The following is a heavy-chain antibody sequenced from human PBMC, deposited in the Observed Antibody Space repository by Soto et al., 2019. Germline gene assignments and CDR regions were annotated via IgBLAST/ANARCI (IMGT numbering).Heavy chain of an antibody. V-gene: IGHV4-59*01. Sequence: SEPLSLSCTVSGGSISSYYWSWIRQPPGKGLEWIGYIYYSGSTNYNPSLKSRVTISVDTSKNQFSLKLSSVTAAATAVYYCASLGVSGGSLWFDPWGQGTLVTVSS. D-gene: IGHD3-16*01. CDR2: IYYSGST. CDR1: GGSISSYY. CDR3: ASLGVSGGSLWFDP. J-gene: IGHJ5*02.